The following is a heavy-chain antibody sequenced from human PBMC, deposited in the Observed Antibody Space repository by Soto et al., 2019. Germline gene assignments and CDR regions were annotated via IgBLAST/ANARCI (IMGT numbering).Heavy chain of an antibody. CDR1: GVSITDYH. CDR3: AKRFGDYVGWFDP. J-gene: IGHJ5*02. Sequence: QVQLQESGPGLVKPSETLSLTCTVSGVSITDYHWSWIRQSPGRGLEWIGYTFSRRTPNYNPSLKSRVTISVDTSRNQFSLKLNSLTAADTAMYFCAKRFGDYVGWFDPWGQGALVIVSS. CDR2: TFSRRTP. D-gene: IGHD4-17*01. V-gene: IGHV4-59*01.